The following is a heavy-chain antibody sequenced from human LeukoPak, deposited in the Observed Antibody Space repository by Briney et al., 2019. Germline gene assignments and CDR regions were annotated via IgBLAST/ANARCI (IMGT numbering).Heavy chain of an antibody. CDR2: IIPIFGTA. CDR3: ARLGSSSSYFDY. V-gene: IGHV1-69*05. D-gene: IGHD6-6*01. Sequence: SVKVSCKASGGTLSSYAISWVRQAPGQGLEWMGGIIPIFGTANYAQKFQGRVTITTDESTSTAYMELSGLRSEDTAVYYCARLGSSSSYFDYWGQGTLVTVSS. CDR1: GGTLSSYA. J-gene: IGHJ4*02.